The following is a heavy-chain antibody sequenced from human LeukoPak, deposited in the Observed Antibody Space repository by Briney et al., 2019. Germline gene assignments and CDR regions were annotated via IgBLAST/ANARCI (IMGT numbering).Heavy chain of an antibody. J-gene: IGHJ5*02. CDR3: ARGAETTTNWFDP. D-gene: IGHD1-7*01. V-gene: IGHV1-2*06. Sequence: ASVKVSCKASGYTFTGYYMHWVRQAPGQGLEWMERINPNSGGTNYAQKFQGRVTVTRDTSISTAYMELSRLTSDDTAVYYCARGAETTTNWFDPWGQGTLVTVSS. CDR2: INPNSGGT. CDR1: GYTFTGYY.